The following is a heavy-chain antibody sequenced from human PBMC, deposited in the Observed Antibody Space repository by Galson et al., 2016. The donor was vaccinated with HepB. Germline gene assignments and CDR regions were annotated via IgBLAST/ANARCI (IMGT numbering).Heavy chain of an antibody. CDR3: ARLNDVYIGYDHFGS. CDR1: GYSFTNYW. V-gene: IGHV5-51*01. Sequence: QSGAEVKKPGESLKISCEGSGYSFTNYWIGWVRQMPGKGLEWMGIISPGDSNTGYSPSFQGQVTISVDKSINTASLQWSSLKASDTATYYCARLNDVYIGYDHFGSWGQGTLVIVSS. D-gene: IGHD5-12*01. J-gene: IGHJ4*02. CDR2: ISPGDSNT.